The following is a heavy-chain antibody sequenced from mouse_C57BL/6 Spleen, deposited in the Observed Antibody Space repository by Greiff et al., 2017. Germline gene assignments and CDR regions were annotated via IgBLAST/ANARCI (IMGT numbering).Heavy chain of an antibody. V-gene: IGHV1-50*01. J-gene: IGHJ3*01. CDR3: AREDYYGSRWFAY. Sequence: VQLQQPGAELVKPGASVKLSCKASGYTFTSYWMQWVKQRPGQGLEWIGEIDPSDSYTNYNQKFKGKATLTVASSSSTAYMQLSSLTSEDSAVYYCAREDYYGSRWFAYWGQGTLVTVSA. CDR1: GYTFTSYW. CDR2: IDPSDSYT. D-gene: IGHD1-1*01.